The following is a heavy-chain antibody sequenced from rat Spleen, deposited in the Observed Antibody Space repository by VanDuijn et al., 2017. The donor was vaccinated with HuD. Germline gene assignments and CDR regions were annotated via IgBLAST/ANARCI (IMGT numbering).Heavy chain of an antibody. J-gene: IGHJ2*01. Sequence: EVQLVESGGGFVQPGRSMKLSCAASGFTLSNFYIAWVRQAPTKGLAWVASISTGGGNTHYRDSVKGRFTISKNNAKNTLYLQMDSLRYEDTATYYCVRHGYYGYNYFDYWGQGVMVTVSS. V-gene: IGHV5-25*01. CDR3: VRHGYYGYNYFDY. D-gene: IGHD1-9*01. CDR2: ISTGGGNT. CDR1: GFTLSNFY.